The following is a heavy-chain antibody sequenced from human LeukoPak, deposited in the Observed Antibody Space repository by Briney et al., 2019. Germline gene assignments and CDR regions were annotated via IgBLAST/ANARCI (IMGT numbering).Heavy chain of an antibody. V-gene: IGHV3-48*04. Sequence: PGGSLRLSCAASGFTFSDYSMNWVRQAPGKGLEWIPYVVISSGNTKYADSVKGRFTISGDSAKNSVFLQMNSLRVEDTAVYYCARDHRYAFDNWGQGTLVTVSS. J-gene: IGHJ4*02. D-gene: IGHD5-12*01. CDR2: VVISSGNT. CDR3: ARDHRYAFDN. CDR1: GFTFSDYS.